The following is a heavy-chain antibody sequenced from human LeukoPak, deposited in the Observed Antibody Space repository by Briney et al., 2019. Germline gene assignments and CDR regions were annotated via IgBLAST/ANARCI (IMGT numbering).Heavy chain of an antibody. CDR3: AKDRRDRSYYAATLDI. D-gene: IGHD1-26*01. CDR2: ISDSGDIT. Sequence: GGSLRLSCAASGFTFSSYAMSWVRQAPGKGLEWVAGISDSGDITYYADSVKGRFTISRDNSKNTLYVQMNSLRVEDSAVYLWAKDRRDRSYYAATLDIWGPGTMVTVSS. J-gene: IGHJ3*02. V-gene: IGHV3-23*01. CDR1: GFTFSSYA.